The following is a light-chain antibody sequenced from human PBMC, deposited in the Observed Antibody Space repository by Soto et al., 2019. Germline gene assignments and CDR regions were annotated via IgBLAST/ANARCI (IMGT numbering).Light chain of an antibody. CDR1: QGISRS. CDR2: AAS. J-gene: IGKJ4*01. Sequence: DIQMTQSPSSVSASVGDRVTISCQASQGISRSLAWYQQKPGKAPKLLIYAASSLQSGVPSRFSGSGFGTDFTLTISSLEPEDFAVYYCQQRSDWLTFGGGTKVEIK. V-gene: IGKV1-12*01. CDR3: QQRSDWLT.